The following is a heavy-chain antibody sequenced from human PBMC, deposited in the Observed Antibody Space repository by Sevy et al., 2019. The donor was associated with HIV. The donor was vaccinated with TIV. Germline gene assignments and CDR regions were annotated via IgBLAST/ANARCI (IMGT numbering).Heavy chain of an antibody. CDR3: TAGVGTSDFDY. CDR2: IKSKTDGGTR. V-gene: IGHV3-15*01. CDR1: GFTFSNAW. D-gene: IGHD1-26*01. Sequence: GGSLRLSCVASGFTFSNAWMSWVRQTPGKGLEWVGRIKSKTDGGTRDFAAPVKGRFAIERDDSKNTLSLQMDSLKTEDTAVYYCTAGVGTSDFDYWGQGILVTVSS. J-gene: IGHJ4*02.